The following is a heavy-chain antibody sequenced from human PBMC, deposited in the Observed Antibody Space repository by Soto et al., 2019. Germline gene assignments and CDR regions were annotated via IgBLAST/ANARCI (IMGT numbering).Heavy chain of an antibody. V-gene: IGHV4-38-2*02. D-gene: IGHD2-21*02. J-gene: IGHJ4*02. CDR1: GSSVSSDYY. CDR2: IYHRGTT. CDR3: ARDVVVTSVHQYYFDF. Sequence: SETLSLTCGVSGSSVSSDYYWGWIRQPPGKGLEWIGSIYHRGTTYYNPSLKSRVTLSVDTSKNLLSLRLSSATAADTAVYYCARDVVVTSVHQYYFDFWGQGALVTVSS.